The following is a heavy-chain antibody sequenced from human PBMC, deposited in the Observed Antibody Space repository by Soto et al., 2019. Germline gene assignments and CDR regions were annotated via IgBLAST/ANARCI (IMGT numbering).Heavy chain of an antibody. J-gene: IGHJ4*02. V-gene: IGHV1-2*02. CDR2: INPNSGGT. D-gene: IGHD6-19*01. Sequence: ASVKVSCKASGYIFTGYHMHWVRQAPGQGLEWMGWINPNSGGTKYAQKFQGRVTMTRDTSISTAYMELSSLRSEDTAVYYCASETGYSSGQFDYWGQGTLVTVSS. CDR1: GYIFTGYH. CDR3: ASETGYSSGQFDY.